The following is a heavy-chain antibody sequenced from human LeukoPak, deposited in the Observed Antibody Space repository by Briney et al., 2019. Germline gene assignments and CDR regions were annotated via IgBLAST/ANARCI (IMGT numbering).Heavy chain of an antibody. Sequence: PGGSLGLSCAASGFSFNTYWMTWVRQAPGKGLEWVANIKQDGSKKNYVDSMKGRFTISRNNAKNSLYLQMNSLRAEDTAVYYCARENWGLDYWGQGTLVTVSS. V-gene: IGHV3-7*01. CDR1: GFSFNTYW. CDR3: ARENWGLDY. J-gene: IGHJ4*02. D-gene: IGHD7-27*01. CDR2: IKQDGSKK.